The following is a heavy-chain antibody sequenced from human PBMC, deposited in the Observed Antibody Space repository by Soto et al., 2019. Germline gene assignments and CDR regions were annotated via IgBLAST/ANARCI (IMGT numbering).Heavy chain of an antibody. V-gene: IGHV1-69*12. Sequence: QVQLMQSGAEVKKPGSSVKVSCKASGGTFSTSAISWVRQAPGEGLEWVGGIMPVFATPDYAQKFQGRVIISADAYTTTAYLELTSLTTDDTAVYYCARDKDRQQLGGNYYYILDVWGQGTAITVSS. J-gene: IGHJ6*02. CDR2: IMPVFATP. CDR3: ARDKDRQQLGGNYYYILDV. CDR1: GGTFSTSA. D-gene: IGHD3-3*02.